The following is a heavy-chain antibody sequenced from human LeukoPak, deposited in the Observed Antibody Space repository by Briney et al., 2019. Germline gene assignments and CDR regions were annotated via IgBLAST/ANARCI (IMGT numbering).Heavy chain of an antibody. Sequence: ASVKVSCKASGYTFTGHFVHWVRQAPGQGLEWMGWINPNSGGAKYAQNFQGRVSITTDTSISTAYMELSRLRSGDTAVYYCARALRTDILTTDYWGQGTLVTVSS. CDR2: INPNSGGA. CDR1: GYTFTGHF. D-gene: IGHD3-9*01. CDR3: ARALRTDILTTDY. V-gene: IGHV1-2*02. J-gene: IGHJ4*02.